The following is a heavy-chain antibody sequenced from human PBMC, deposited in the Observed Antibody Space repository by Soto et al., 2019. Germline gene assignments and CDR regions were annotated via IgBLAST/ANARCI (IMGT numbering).Heavy chain of an antibody. Sequence: SVKVSCKASGGAFSSYAISWVRQAPGQGLEWMGGIIPIFGTANYAQKFQGRVTITADGSTSTAYMELSSLRSEDTAVYYCARKKDYGDYLFDYWGQGTLVTVSS. J-gene: IGHJ4*02. D-gene: IGHD4-17*01. CDR1: GGAFSSYA. CDR3: ARKKDYGDYLFDY. CDR2: IIPIFGTA. V-gene: IGHV1-69*13.